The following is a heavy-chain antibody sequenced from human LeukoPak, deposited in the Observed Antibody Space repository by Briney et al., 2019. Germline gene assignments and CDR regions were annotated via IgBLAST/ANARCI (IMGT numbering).Heavy chain of an antibody. Sequence: GGSLRLSCAASGFTVSSNYMSWVRQAPGKGLEWVSVISGSGGSTYYADSVKGRFTISRDDSKNTLFLQMNSLRAEDTAVYYCARGHNDFDFWGQGTLVTVSS. V-gene: IGHV3-53*01. CDR3: ARGHNDFDF. D-gene: IGHD1-14*01. CDR1: GFTVSSNY. CDR2: ISGSGGST. J-gene: IGHJ4*02.